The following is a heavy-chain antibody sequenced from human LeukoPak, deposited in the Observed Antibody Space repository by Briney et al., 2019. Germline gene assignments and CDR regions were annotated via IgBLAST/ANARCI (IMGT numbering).Heavy chain of an antibody. CDR2: IYYSGST. V-gene: IGHV4-39*01. D-gene: IGHD3-9*01. J-gene: IGHJ4*02. CDR1: GGSISSSSYY. Sequence: KPSETLSLTCTVSGGSISSSSYYWGWIRQPPGKGLEWIGSIYYSGSTYYNPSLKSRVTISVDTSKNQFSLKLSSVTAADTAVYYRARLPTSHDILTGYYERYFDYWGQGTLVTVSS. CDR3: ARLPTSHDILTGYYERYFDY.